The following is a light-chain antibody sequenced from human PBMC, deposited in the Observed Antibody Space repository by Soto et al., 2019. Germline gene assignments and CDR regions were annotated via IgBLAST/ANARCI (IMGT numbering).Light chain of an antibody. Sequence: EIVLTHSPATLSFSPVERATLSFSSSQGVSSYLAWYQQKPGQAPRLLIYDASNRATGIPARFSGSGSGTDFNLTISSLEPEDFAVYYCQQRSNWPPSINFGQGTRLEIK. CDR3: QQRSNWPPSIN. J-gene: IGKJ5*01. CDR1: QGVSSY. V-gene: IGKV3-11*01. CDR2: DAS.